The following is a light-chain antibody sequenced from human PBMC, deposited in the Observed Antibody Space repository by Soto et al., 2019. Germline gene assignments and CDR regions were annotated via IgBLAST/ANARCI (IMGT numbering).Light chain of an antibody. CDR1: QTIRNNY. J-gene: IGKJ2*01. CDR3: QLYGCPVVYT. CDR2: GAS. Sequence: EIVLTQSPNTLSFSPGDRASLSCRASQTIRNNYVAWYQQKPGQAPKLLIYGASSRATDIPGRFSGSGSGTGFALTISRLEPDAFAVYYCQLYGCPVVYTFGQGTKLEI. V-gene: IGKV3-20*01.